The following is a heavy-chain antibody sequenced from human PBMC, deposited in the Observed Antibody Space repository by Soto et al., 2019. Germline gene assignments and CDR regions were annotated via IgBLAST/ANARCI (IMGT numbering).Heavy chain of an antibody. Sequence: PGGSLRLSCAASGFTFSTYTMTWVRQAPGKGLEWVSSVGGSGDGTYYADSVKGRFTISRDNSKNTLYLQMNSLRAEDTAIYYCEKAREVTSVRIYLAQWGQGTLVTVSS. J-gene: IGHJ1*01. CDR1: GFTFSTYT. V-gene: IGHV3-23*01. CDR3: EKAREVTSVRIYLAQ. D-gene: IGHD2-2*02. CDR2: VGGSGDGT.